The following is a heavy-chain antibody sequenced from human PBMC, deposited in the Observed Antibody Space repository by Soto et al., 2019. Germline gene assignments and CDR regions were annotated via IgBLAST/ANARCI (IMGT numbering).Heavy chain of an antibody. CDR2: IYPGDSDT. J-gene: IGHJ3*02. V-gene: IGHV5-51*01. CDR1: GYSFTSYW. CDR3: ARPHRTRPYYYDSSGYYLDAFDI. D-gene: IGHD3-22*01. Sequence: GESLKISCKGSGYSFTSYWIGWVRQMPGKGLEWMGIIYPGDSDTRYSPSFQGQATISADKSISTAYLQWSSLKASDTAMYYCARPHRTRPYYYDSSGYYLDAFDIWGQGTMVTVSS.